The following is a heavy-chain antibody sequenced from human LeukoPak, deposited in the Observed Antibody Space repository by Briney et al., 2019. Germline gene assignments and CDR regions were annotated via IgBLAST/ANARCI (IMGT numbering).Heavy chain of an antibody. J-gene: IGHJ4*02. V-gene: IGHV3-11*05. CDR3: ARDHNYGSDY. D-gene: IGHD5-18*01. CDR1: GFTFSDYY. Sequence: GGSLRLSCAASGFTFSDYYMTWVRQAAGKGLEWVSYISGSSGDINYSDSVKGRFTISRDSAKNSLYLQMNSLRVEDTAVYYCARDHNYGSDYWGQGTLVTVSS. CDR2: ISGSSGDI.